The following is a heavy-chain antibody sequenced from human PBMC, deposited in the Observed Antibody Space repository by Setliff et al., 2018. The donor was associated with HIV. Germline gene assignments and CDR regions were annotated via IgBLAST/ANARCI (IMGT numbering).Heavy chain of an antibody. V-gene: IGHV1-18*01. D-gene: IGHD2-2*01. CDR3: ARDSCSSTSCTNWFDP. J-gene: IGHJ5*02. Sequence: ASVKVSCKGSGYIFNTNGISWVRQAPGQGLEWMGWISAYNGNTNDAQRFQGRVTLTPDTTTSTAYMELRILRSVDTAVYFCARDSCSSTSCTNWFDPWGQGTLVTVSS. CDR2: ISAYNGNT. CDR1: GYIFNTNG.